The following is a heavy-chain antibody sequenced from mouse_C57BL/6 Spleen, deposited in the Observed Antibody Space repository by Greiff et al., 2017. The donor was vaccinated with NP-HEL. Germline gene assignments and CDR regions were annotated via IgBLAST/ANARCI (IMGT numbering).Heavy chain of an antibody. V-gene: IGHV3-6*01. J-gene: IGHJ1*03. D-gene: IGHD2-4*01. CDR3: ARGDDYDEGAWYFDV. CDR2: ISYDGSN. CDR1: GYSITSGYY. Sequence: ESGPGLVKPSQSLSLTCSVTGYSITSGYYWNWIRQFPGNKLEWMGYISYDGSNNYNPSLKNRISITRDTSKNQFFLKLNSVTTEDTATYYCARGDDYDEGAWYFDVWGTGTTVTVSS.